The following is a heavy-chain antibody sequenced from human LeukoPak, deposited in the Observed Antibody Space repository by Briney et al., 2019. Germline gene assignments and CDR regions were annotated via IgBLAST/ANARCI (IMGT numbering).Heavy chain of an antibody. CDR3: ARRVQDYYGSGSYWNAFDI. CDR2: IYTSGST. V-gene: IGHV4-4*07. D-gene: IGHD3-10*01. J-gene: IGHJ3*02. CDR1: GGSISSYY. Sequence: SETLSLTCTVSGGSISSYYWSWIRQPAGKGLEWIGRIYTSGSTNYNPSLKSRVTMSVDTSKNQFSLKLSSVTAADTAVYYCARRVQDYYGSGSYWNAFDIWGQGTMVTVSS.